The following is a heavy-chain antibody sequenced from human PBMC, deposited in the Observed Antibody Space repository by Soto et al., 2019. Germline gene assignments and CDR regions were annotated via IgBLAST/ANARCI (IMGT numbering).Heavy chain of an antibody. V-gene: IGHV4-34*01. Sequence: PSETLSLTCAVYGGSFSGYYWSWIRQPPGKGLEWIGEINHSGSTNYNPSLKSRVTISVDTSKNQFSLKLSSVTAADTAVYYCARGRYYDSSGYQFDPWGQGTPVTVSS. D-gene: IGHD3-22*01. CDR2: INHSGST. CDR1: GGSFSGYY. J-gene: IGHJ5*02. CDR3: ARGRYYDSSGYQFDP.